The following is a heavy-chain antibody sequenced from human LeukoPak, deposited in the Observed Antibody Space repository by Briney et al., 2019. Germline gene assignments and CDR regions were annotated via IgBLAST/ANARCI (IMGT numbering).Heavy chain of an antibody. D-gene: IGHD3-22*01. Sequence: GGSLRLSCAASGFTVSSDYMSWVRQAPGKGLEWVSVIYSGGSTYYADSVKGRFTISRDNSKNTLYLQMNSLRVEDTAVYYCARRTNYYDTSGYLDHWGQGTLVTVSS. V-gene: IGHV3-66*01. CDR1: GFTVSSDY. J-gene: IGHJ4*02. CDR2: IYSGGST. CDR3: ARRTNYYDTSGYLDH.